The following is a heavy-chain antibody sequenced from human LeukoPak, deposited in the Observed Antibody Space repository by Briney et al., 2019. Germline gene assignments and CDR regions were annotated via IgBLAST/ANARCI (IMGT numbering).Heavy chain of an antibody. CDR1: GFTFSSYA. J-gene: IGHJ4*02. D-gene: IGHD3-22*01. Sequence: GGSLRLSCAASGFTFSSYAMTWVRPAAGKGLEWVSIISGSGGRTYYADSVKGRFTISRDNSKNTLYLQVNSLRAEDTAVYYCAKALYDSSGYQYFDYWGQGTLVTVSS. CDR3: AKALYDSSGYQYFDY. V-gene: IGHV3-23*01. CDR2: ISGSGGRT.